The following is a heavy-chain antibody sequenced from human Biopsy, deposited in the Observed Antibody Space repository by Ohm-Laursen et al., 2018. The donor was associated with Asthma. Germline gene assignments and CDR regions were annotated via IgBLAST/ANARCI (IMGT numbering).Heavy chain of an antibody. V-gene: IGHV4-31*01. D-gene: IGHD5-18*01. CDR1: GASITTSPSY. CDR3: ARNLPGYTYGPFED. J-gene: IGHJ4*01. Sequence: TLSLTCTVSGASITTSPSYWSWLRLLPGKGLEWIGCIYYSGETFFNPSLKNPLFMSLDSSKNQFSLKMTSVTVADTAVYFCARNLPGYTYGPFEDWGHGTLVTVSS. CDR2: IYYSGET.